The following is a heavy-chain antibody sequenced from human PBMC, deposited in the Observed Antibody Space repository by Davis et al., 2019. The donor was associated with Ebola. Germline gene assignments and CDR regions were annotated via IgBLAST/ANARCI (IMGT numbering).Heavy chain of an antibody. CDR1: GGSISSSSYY. V-gene: IGHV4-61*05. CDR3: ARLGGVRAFPTL. D-gene: IGHD3-16*01. CDR2: IYYSGST. J-gene: IGHJ4*02. Sequence: PSETLSLTCTVSGGSISSSSYYWGWIRQPPGKGLEWIGYIYYSGSTTYNPSLKSRVTISVDTSKNQFSLKLNSVTAADTAVYYCARLGGVRAFPTLWGQGTLVTVSS.